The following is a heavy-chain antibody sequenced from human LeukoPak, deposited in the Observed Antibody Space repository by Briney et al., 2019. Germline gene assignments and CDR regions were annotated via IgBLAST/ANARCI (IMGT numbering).Heavy chain of an antibody. CDR1: GYTFTSYY. D-gene: IGHD5-12*01. CDR2: INPSGGST. V-gene: IGHV1-46*01. CDR3: ARDRVDMRYFDY. Sequence: ASVKVCCKASGYTFTSYYMHWVRQAPGQGLEWMGIINPSGGSTSYAQKFQGRVTMTRDTSTSTVYMELSSLRSEDTAVYYCARDRVDMRYFDYWGQGTLVTVSS. J-gene: IGHJ4*02.